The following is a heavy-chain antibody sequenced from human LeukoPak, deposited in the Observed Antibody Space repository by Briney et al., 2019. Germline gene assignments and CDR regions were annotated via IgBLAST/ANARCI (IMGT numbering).Heavy chain of an antibody. J-gene: IGHJ4*02. CDR2: ISYDGSNK. CDR1: GFTFSSYG. V-gene: IGHV3-30*18. CDR3: AKFSAAAGFDY. D-gene: IGHD6-13*01. Sequence: GGSLRLSCAASGFTFSSYGMHWVRQAPGKGLEWVAVISYDGSNKYYADSAKGRFTISRDNSKNTLYLQMNSLRAEDTAVYYCAKFSAAAGFDYWGQGTLVTVSS.